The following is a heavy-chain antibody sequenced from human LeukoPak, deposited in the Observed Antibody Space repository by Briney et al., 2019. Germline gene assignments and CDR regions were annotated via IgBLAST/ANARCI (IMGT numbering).Heavy chain of an antibody. D-gene: IGHD5-12*01. CDR3: ARDHGGYDSGDY. Sequence: GASVTVSCKASGRTFSSYAISWVRQAPGQGLEWMGGIIPIFGTANYAQKFQGRVTITADESTSTAYMELSSLRSEDTAVYYCARDHGGYDSGDYWGQGTLVTVSS. CDR1: GRTFSSYA. V-gene: IGHV1-69*13. J-gene: IGHJ4*02. CDR2: IIPIFGTA.